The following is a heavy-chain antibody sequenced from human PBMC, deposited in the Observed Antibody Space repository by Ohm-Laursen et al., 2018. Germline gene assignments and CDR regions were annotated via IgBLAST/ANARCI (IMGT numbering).Heavy chain of an antibody. Sequence: GSLRLSCSASGFTFSSYWMSWIRQAPGKGLEWVSYISSSGSTIYYADSVKGRFTISRDNAKNSLYLQMNSLRAEDTAVYYCARCKQPRDYYGMDVWGQGTTVTVSS. CDR1: GFTFSSYW. J-gene: IGHJ6*02. CDR2: ISSSGSTI. V-gene: IGHV3-11*01. D-gene: IGHD6-13*01. CDR3: ARCKQPRDYYGMDV.